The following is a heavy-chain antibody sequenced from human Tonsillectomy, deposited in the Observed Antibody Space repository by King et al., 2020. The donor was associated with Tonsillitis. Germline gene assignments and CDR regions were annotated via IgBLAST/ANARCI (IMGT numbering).Heavy chain of an antibody. Sequence: VQLVQSGGGLVQPGGSLRLSCVASGFTFSSYAMSWVRQAPGQGLEWVSIISGSGDISYSADSVKGRFTISRDNSKTTLYLQMNSLRAEDTAAYYIAKTDYYDSSGYLTSGYYGVDFGGEGTTVTVST. CDR2: ISGSGDIS. CDR1: GFTFSSYA. V-gene: IGHV3-23*04. D-gene: IGHD3-22*01. CDR3: AKTDYYDSSGYLTSGYYGVDF. J-gene: IGHJ6*04.